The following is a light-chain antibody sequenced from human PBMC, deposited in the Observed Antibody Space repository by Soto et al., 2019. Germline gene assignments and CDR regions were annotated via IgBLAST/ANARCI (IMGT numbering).Light chain of an antibody. CDR3: QSYDDSLSVHYV. V-gene: IGLV2-14*03. Sequence: QSALTQPASVSGSPGQSITISCTGTTSDVVGYNYVSWYQHYPGKAPKLMIYDVSSRPSGVSDRFSGSKSGNTASLTISGLQAEDEADYYCQSYDDSLSVHYVFGTGTKVTVL. CDR1: TSDVVGYNY. CDR2: DVS. J-gene: IGLJ1*01.